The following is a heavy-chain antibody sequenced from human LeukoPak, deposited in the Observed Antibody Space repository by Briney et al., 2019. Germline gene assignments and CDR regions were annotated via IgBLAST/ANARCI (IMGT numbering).Heavy chain of an antibody. V-gene: IGHV3-33*08. CDR3: ARDGVAAFDY. J-gene: IGHJ4*02. Sequence: PGGSLRLSCAASGFNFSSYGMHWVRQAPGKGLEWVAVIWYDGSNKYYADSVKGRFTISRDNSKNTLYLQMNSLRAEDTAVHYCARDGVAAFDYWGQGTLVTVSS. CDR1: GFNFSSYG. CDR2: IWYDGSNK. D-gene: IGHD2-8*01.